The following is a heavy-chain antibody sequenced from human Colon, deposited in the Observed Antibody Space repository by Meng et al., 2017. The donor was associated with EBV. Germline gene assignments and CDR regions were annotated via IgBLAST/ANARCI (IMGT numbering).Heavy chain of an antibody. CDR2: INHSGTI. V-gene: IGHV4-34*01. CDR3: ARGGGVIKGLVTWFDP. D-gene: IGHD2-8*01. CDR1: CGSLSGYY. Sequence: QVDRQPWGAGLVKPSATLCLSCGVCCGSLSGYYVSWIRQTPGKGLDWIGQINHSGTINYNPSLRSRVTISVARSNNQFSLRLSSVTAADTAVYYCARGGGVIKGLVTWFDPWGQGTLVTVSS. J-gene: IGHJ5*02.